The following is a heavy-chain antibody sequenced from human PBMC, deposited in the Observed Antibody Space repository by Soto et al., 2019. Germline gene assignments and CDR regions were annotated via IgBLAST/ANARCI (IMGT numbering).Heavy chain of an antibody. CDR2: PYYSGRT. V-gene: IGHV4-39*01. Sequence: SGALALTPFVSGGFISSSSYYWEWIRPPPGQGLEWIGSPYYSGRTSYNPSLQSRVTISVDTSKNQFSLKLSSVTAADTAVYYCARPISSGDELHDAFAIWGQGTMFPVSS. J-gene: IGHJ3*02. CDR1: GGFISSSSYY. CDR3: ARPISSGDELHDAFAI. D-gene: IGHD5-12*01.